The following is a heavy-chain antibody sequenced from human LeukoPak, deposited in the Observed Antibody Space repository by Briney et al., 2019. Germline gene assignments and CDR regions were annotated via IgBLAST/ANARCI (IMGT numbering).Heavy chain of an antibody. V-gene: IGHV3-23*01. CDR1: GFTFSTYA. CDR2: ISGSGAST. CDR3: AKGIVPAPNGAFDI. D-gene: IGHD2-2*01. J-gene: IGHJ3*02. Sequence: GGSLRLSCAASGFTFSTYAMSWARQAAGKGLEWVSVISGSGASTYYADSVKGRFTISRDNSKNTLYLQMNSLRAEDTAVYYCAKGIVPAPNGAFDIWGQGTMVTVSS.